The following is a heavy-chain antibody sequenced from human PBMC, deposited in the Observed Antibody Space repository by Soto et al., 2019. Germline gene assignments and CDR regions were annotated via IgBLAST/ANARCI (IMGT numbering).Heavy chain of an antibody. CDR3: AREDVGNRGSDALDL. J-gene: IGHJ3*01. CDR1: GFTFSDNW. CDR2: IKGEANAA. D-gene: IGHD3-10*01. Sequence: EVQLVESGGTLVQPGGSLRLSCVASGFTFSDNWMHWVRQTPGKGLVWVSRIKGEANAARYAESVKGRFTISRDNSKNTLFLQMNSLRAEDTALYYCAREDVGNRGSDALDLWGRGTMVTVSS. V-gene: IGHV3-74*01.